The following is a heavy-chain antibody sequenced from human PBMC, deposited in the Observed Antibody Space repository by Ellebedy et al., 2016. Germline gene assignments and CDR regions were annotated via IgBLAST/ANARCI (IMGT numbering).Heavy chain of an antibody. CDR3: AIPFSGFDY. CDR2: IYTSGST. V-gene: IGHV4-61*02. CDR1: GGSISSGSYY. J-gene: IGHJ4*02. Sequence: SETLSLXXTVSGGSISSGSYYWSWIRQPAGKGLEWIGRIYTSGSTNYNPSLKSRVTMSVDTSKNQFSLKLSSVTAADTAVYYCAIPFSGFDYWGQGTLVTVSS.